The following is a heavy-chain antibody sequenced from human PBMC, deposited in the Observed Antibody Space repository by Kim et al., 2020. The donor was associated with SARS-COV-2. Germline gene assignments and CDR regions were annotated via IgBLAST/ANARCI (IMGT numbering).Heavy chain of an antibody. D-gene: IGHD2-15*01. J-gene: IGHJ4*02. CDR3: ARTGSGGGNYFDY. Sequence: GGSLRLSCAASGFTFSSYEMNWVRQAPGKGLEWVAYISSRGMTKYYADSVKGRFTISRDNAKNSVYLQMNSLRAEDTAVYYCARTGSGGGNYFDYWGQGILVTVSS. CDR2: ISSRGMTK. CDR1: GFTFSSYE. V-gene: IGHV3-48*03.